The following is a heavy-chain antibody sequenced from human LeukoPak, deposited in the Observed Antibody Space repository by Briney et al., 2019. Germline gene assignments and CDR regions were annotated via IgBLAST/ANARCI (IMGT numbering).Heavy chain of an antibody. CDR2: MYYSGTT. CDR1: GGSISSTSYY. CDR3: ARHKEHRWDLLAIFDY. V-gene: IGHV4-39*01. Sequence: SETLSLTCTVSGGSISSTSYYWGWLRQPPGKGLYWIASMYYSGTTFYNPSLKRRITITVITSKNQFPLKLSSVTAADTAVYYCARHKEHRWDLLAIFDYGGQGTLVTVSS. D-gene: IGHD1-26*01. J-gene: IGHJ4*02.